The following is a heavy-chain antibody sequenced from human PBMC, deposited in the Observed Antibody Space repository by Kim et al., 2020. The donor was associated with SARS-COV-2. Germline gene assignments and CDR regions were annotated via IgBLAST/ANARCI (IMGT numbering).Heavy chain of an antibody. Sequence: GGSLRLSCAAPGLTLSNYALGWVRQAPGKGLEWVSDITASGATTSYADSVKGRFIISRDNSKNMLFLQMNSLRGEDTAIYYCAGRRELVLYYFDYWGQG. CDR2: ITASGATT. V-gene: IGHV3-23*01. D-gene: IGHD6-6*01. J-gene: IGHJ4*02. CDR3: AGRRELVLYYFDY. CDR1: GLTLSNYA.